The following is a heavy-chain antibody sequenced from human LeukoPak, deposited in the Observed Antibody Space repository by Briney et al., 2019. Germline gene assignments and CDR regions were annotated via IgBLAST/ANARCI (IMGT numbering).Heavy chain of an antibody. D-gene: IGHD3-10*01. J-gene: IGHJ5*02. CDR3: AKCRALLWGGVNWFDR. V-gene: IGHV3-23*01. Sequence: GGSLRLSCAASGFTFSSSAMSWVRQAPGKGLEWVSAISGSGDSTYYADSVKGRFTISSDNSKNTLYLQMNNLRAEDTAVYYCAKCRALLWGGVNWFDRWGQGTLVTVST. CDR2: ISGSGDST. CDR1: GFTFSSSA.